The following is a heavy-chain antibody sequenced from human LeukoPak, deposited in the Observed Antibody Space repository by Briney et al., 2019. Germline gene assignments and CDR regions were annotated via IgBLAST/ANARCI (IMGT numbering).Heavy chain of an antibody. Sequence: ASVKVSCKASGYTFTSYYMHRVRQAPGQGPEWMGIINPSGGSTRYAQKFQGRVTMTTDTSTSTVYMELSSLRSEDTAVYYCARDRVGDSYGYYYGMDVWGQGTTVTVSS. J-gene: IGHJ6*02. CDR1: GYTFTSYY. CDR2: INPSGGST. CDR3: ARDRVGDSYGYYYGMDV. D-gene: IGHD5-18*01. V-gene: IGHV1-46*01.